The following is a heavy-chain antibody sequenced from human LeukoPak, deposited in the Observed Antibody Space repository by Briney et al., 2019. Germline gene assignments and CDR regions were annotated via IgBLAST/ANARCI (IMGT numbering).Heavy chain of an antibody. J-gene: IGHJ4*02. CDR1: GFTFSSYA. D-gene: IGHD3-10*01. CDR2: ISYDGSNK. CDR3: ARRSGGDY. Sequence: GRSLRLSCAASGFTFSSYAMHWVRQAPGKGLEWVAVISYDGSNKYYADSVKGRFTISRDNAKNSLYLQMNSLRAEDTAVYYCARRSGGDYWGQGTLVTVSS. V-gene: IGHV3-30*04.